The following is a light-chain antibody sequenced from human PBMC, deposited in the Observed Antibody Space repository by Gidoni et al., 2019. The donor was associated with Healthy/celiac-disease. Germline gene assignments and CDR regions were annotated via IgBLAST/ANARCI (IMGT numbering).Light chain of an antibody. CDR1: QSVSSN. V-gene: IGKV3-15*01. Sequence: EIGMTQAPATLSVSPGGRATLSCRASQSVSSNLAWYQQKPGQAPRLLIYGASTRATGIPARFSGSGSGTEFTLTISSLQSENFAVYYCQQYNNWPRTFGQGTKLEIK. CDR3: QQYNNWPRT. CDR2: GAS. J-gene: IGKJ2*01.